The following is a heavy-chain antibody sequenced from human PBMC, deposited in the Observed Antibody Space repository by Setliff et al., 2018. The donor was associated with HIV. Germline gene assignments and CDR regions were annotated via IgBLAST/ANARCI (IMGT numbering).Heavy chain of an antibody. CDR3: ASLKGRYFDTSGYYNNWFDP. Sequence: PSETLSLTCTVSGGSISSGDYYWSWIRQPPGKGLEWIGNIYYSGSTYYNPSLKSRVTISVDTSKNQFSLKLSSVTAADTAVYYCASLKGRYFDTSGYYNNWFDPWGQGTLVTVSS. CDR2: IYYSGST. D-gene: IGHD3-22*01. V-gene: IGHV4-30-4*08. CDR1: GGSISSGDYY. J-gene: IGHJ5*02.